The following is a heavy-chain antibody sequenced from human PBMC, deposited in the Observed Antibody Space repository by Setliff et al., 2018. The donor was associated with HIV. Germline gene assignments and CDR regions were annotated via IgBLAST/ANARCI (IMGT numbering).Heavy chain of an antibody. CDR3: ASSVGFRDF. V-gene: IGHV4-34*01. J-gene: IGHJ4*02. Sequence: PSETLSLTCSVSGGPVSGHFWTWIRQAPGKGLEWIAEITPSGRTNYSPSLKSRLSLSIESSKNQLFLKVMSVTAADSAVYYCASSVGFRDFWGQGTPVTVS. CDR1: GGPVSGHF. CDR2: ITPSGRT. D-gene: IGHD3-10*01.